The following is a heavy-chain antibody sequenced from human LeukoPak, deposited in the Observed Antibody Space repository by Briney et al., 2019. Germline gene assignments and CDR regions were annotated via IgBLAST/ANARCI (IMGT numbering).Heavy chain of an antibody. V-gene: IGHV3-30*04. CDR3: ARDGTDYGGDY. J-gene: IGHJ4*02. CDR2: ISYDGSNK. D-gene: IGHD4-17*01. Sequence: GASLRLSCAASGFTFSSYAMHWVRQAPGKGLEWVAVISYDGSNKYYADSVKGRFTISRDNSKNTLYLQMNGLRAEDTAVYYCARDGTDYGGDYWGQGTLVTVSS. CDR1: GFTFSSYA.